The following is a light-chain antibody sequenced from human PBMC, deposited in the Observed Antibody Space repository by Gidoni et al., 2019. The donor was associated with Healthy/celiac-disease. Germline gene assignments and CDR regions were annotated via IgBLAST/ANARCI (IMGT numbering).Light chain of an antibody. V-gene: IGKV1-39*01. Sequence: DIQMTQSPSSLSASVGDRVTITCRASQRISSYLNWYQQKPGKAPKLLIYAASSLQSGVPSRFSGSGSVTDFTLTISSLQPEDFATYYCQKSYSTPRTFGQGTKVEIK. J-gene: IGKJ1*01. CDR1: QRISSY. CDR2: AAS. CDR3: QKSYSTPRT.